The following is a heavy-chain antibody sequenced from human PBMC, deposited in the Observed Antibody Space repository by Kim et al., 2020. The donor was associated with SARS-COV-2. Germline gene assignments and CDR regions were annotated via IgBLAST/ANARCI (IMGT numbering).Heavy chain of an antibody. CDR3: ARVAPYGDYGPEFDY. CDR1: GFTFSSYS. D-gene: IGHD4-17*01. CDR2: ISSSSSYI. Sequence: GGSLRLSCAASGFTFSSYSMNWVRQAPGKGLEWVSSISSSSSYIYYADSVKGRFTISRDNAKNSLYLQMNSLRAEDTAVYYCARVAPYGDYGPEFDYWGQGTLVTVSS. V-gene: IGHV3-21*01. J-gene: IGHJ4*02.